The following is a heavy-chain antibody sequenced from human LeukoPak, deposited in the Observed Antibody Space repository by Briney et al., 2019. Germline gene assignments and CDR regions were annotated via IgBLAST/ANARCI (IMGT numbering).Heavy chain of an antibody. V-gene: IGHV3-66*01. CDR3: ATSGYSSGWYAIDY. CDR1: GFTVSSNY. CDR2: IYSGGST. Sequence: GGSLRLSCAASGFTVSSNYMSWVRQAPGKGLEWVSVIYSGGSTYYADSVKGRFTISSDNSKNTMYLQMNSMRAEDTAVYYCATSGYSSGWYAIDYWGQGTLVTVSS. D-gene: IGHD6-19*01. J-gene: IGHJ4*02.